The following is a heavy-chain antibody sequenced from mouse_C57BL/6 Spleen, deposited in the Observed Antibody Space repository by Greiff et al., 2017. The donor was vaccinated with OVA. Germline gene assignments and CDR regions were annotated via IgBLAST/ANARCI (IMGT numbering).Heavy chain of an antibody. CDR3: ARSGDYFDY. V-gene: IGHV5-17*01. J-gene: IGHJ2*01. Sequence: EVQLMESGGGLVKPGGSLKLSCAASGFTFSDYGMHWVRQAPEKGLEWVAYISSGSSTISYADLVTGRFTISRDNDRHTLFMKMTSLTSEDTAMYYCARSGDYFDYWGQGTTLTVSS. CDR1: GFTFSDYG. CDR2: ISSGSSTI.